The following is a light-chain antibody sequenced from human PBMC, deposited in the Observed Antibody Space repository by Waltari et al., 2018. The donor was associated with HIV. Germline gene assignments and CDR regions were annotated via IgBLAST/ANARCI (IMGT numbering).Light chain of an antibody. CDR2: GAS. J-gene: IGKJ2*01. Sequence: EIVLTQSPGTLSLSPGERATLSCRASQSVSSSYLAWYQQKPGQAPRLLIYGASSRATGIPARFSGSWSGTDFTLTISRLVPEDFAVYYCQQYGSSPRYTFGQGTKLEIK. V-gene: IGKV3-20*01. CDR1: QSVSSSY. CDR3: QQYGSSPRYT.